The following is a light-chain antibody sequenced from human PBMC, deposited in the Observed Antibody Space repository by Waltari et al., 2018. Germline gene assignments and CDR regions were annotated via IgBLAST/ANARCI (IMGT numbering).Light chain of an antibody. CDR1: QTFGKY. CDR2: AAS. Sequence: EIVLTQSPGTLSLSPGERATLSCRASQTFGKYLAWYQQKPGQAPRLLIYAASIRASGIPDRFSGSGSGTDFSLTISTLEPEDFAVYYCQHYVRLPATFGQGTKVEIK. CDR3: QHYVRLPAT. V-gene: IGKV3-20*01. J-gene: IGKJ1*01.